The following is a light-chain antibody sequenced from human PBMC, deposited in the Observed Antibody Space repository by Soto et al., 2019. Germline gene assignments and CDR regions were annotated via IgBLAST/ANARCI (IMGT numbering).Light chain of an antibody. V-gene: IGLV2-14*03. CDR1: STGIGSYDH. CDR2: AVR. J-gene: IGLJ1*01. Sequence: QSVLAQPASVSGSPGRSITISCSGTSTGIGSYDHVVWYQQFPGKSPKLIIYAVRDRPSGVSDRFSGSTSGLSASLTISGLQTEDEADYYCISCPGRQSYLFGTGTKVTV. CDR3: ISCPGRQSYL.